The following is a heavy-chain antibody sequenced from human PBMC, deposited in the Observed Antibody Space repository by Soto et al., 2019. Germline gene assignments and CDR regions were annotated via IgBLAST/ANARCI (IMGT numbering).Heavy chain of an antibody. CDR3: ARDPKGFWCGSSYYYYGMDV. D-gene: IGHD3-3*01. J-gene: IGHJ6*02. Sequence: VGSLRLSCAVSGLTFNTSGMNWVRQAPGKGLEWLAVISYDGATQYYGDSVKGRFTISRDTSKNTLFLQMNSLRAEDTAVYYCARDPKGFWCGSSYYYYGMDVWGQGTTVTVSS. V-gene: IGHV3-30*03. CDR2: ISYDGATQ. CDR1: GLTFNTSG.